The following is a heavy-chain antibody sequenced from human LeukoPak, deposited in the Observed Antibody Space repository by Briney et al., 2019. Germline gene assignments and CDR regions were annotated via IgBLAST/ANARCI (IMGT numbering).Heavy chain of an antibody. Sequence: PGGSLRLSCVASGFTFSGSAMHWVRQASGKGLEWLGRITSHNHDYATSVAASVRGRFIISREDSKNTAYLQMNNLKTEDTAIYYCVTIFHDYGDFLALDYWGQGMLVTVSS. D-gene: IGHD4-17*01. CDR1: GFTFSGSA. V-gene: IGHV3-73*01. CDR2: ITSHNHDYAT. J-gene: IGHJ4*02. CDR3: VTIFHDYGDFLALDY.